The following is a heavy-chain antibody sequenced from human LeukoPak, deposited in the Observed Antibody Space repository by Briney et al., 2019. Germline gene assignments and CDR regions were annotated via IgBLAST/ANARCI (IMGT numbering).Heavy chain of an antibody. J-gene: IGHJ5*02. CDR3: ARGSGSRTAGWFDP. V-gene: IGHV4-59*01. Sequence: ASETLSLTCTVSGGSISSYYWSWIRQPPGKGLEWIGYIYYSGSTNYNPSLKSRVTISVDTSKNQFSLKLSSVTAADTAVYYCARGSGSRTAGWFDPWGQGTLVTVSS. D-gene: IGHD1-14*01. CDR2: IYYSGST. CDR1: GGSISSYY.